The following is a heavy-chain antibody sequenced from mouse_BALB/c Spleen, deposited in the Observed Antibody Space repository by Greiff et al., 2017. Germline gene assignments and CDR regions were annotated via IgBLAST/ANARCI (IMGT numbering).Heavy chain of an antibody. V-gene: IGHV14-3*02. D-gene: IGHD1-1*01. CDR3: ARGRYYYGSSDWYFDV. Sequence: VQLQQSGAELLKPGASVKLSCTASGFNIKDTYMHWVKQRPEQGLEWIGRIDPANGNTKYDPKFQGKATITADTSSNTAYLQLSSLTSEDTAVYYCARGRYYYGSSDWYFDVWGAGTTVTVSS. J-gene: IGHJ1*01. CDR1: GFNIKDTY. CDR2: IDPANGNT.